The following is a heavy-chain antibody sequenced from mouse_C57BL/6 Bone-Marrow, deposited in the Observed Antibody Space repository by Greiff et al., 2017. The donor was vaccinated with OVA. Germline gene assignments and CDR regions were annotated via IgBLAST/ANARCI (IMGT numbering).Heavy chain of an antibody. D-gene: IGHD2-4*01. CDR2: ISSGGDYI. J-gene: IGHJ2*01. Sequence: EVQRVESGEGLVKPGGSLKLSCAASGFTFSSYAMSWVRQTPEKRLEWVAYISSGGDYIYYADTVKGRFTISRDNARNTLYLQMSSLKSEDTAMYYCTRVGYDYFFDYWGQGTTLTVSS. CDR1: GFTFSSYA. V-gene: IGHV5-9-1*02. CDR3: TRVGYDYFFDY.